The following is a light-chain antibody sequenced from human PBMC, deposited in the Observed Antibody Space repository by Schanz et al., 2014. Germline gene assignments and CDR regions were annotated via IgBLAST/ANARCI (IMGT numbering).Light chain of an antibody. Sequence: QSALTQPPSVSGSPGQSVTISCTGTSSDVGSYNRVSWYQQPPGTAPKLILYDVSNRPSGVSGRFSGSKSGNTASLTISGRQAEDEADYSCSSHTSSNTWVFGGGTKLTVL. J-gene: IGLJ3*02. V-gene: IGLV2-18*02. CDR1: SSDVGSYNR. CDR3: SSHTSSNTWV. CDR2: DVS.